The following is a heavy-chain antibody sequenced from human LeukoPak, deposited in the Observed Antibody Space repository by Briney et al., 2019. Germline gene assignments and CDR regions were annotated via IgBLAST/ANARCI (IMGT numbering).Heavy chain of an antibody. J-gene: IGHJ4*02. V-gene: IGHV4-59*01. CDR2: IYYSGST. Sequence: SETLSLTCTVSGGSISSYYWSWIRQPPGKGLEWIGYIYYSGSTNYNPSLKSRATISVDTSKNQFSLKLSSVTAADTAVYYCARDFSVGAPDYWGQGTLVTVSS. CDR3: ARDFSVGAPDY. D-gene: IGHD1-26*01. CDR1: GGSISSYY.